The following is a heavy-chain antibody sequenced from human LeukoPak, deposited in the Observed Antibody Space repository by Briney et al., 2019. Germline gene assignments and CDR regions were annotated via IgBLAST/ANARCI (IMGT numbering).Heavy chain of an antibody. Sequence: ASVKVSCEASGGTLSSYAISWVRQAPGQGLEWMGGIIPIFGTANYAQKFQGRVTITADESTSTAYMELRSLRSEDMAVYYCARGDLHRPVTIFGVVMWYYYYYMDVWGKGTTVTVSS. CDR2: IIPIFGTA. CDR3: ARGDLHRPVTIFGVVMWYYYYYMDV. J-gene: IGHJ6*03. D-gene: IGHD3-3*01. CDR1: GGTLSSYA. V-gene: IGHV1-69*13.